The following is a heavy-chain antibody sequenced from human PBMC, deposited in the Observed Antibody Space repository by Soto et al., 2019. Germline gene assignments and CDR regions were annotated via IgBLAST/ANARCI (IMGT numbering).Heavy chain of an antibody. CDR1: GFTVSSNY. J-gene: IGHJ6*02. D-gene: IGHD2-2*01. Sequence: EVQLVESGGGLVQPGGSLRLSCAASGFTVSSNYMSWVRQAPGKGLEWVSVIYSGGSTYYADSVEGRFTISSDNSKNKLYLQMNSLRAEDTDVYYCARDRVGLGVDYYDHGMDVWGQGTTVTVSS. CDR2: IYSGGST. CDR3: ARDRVGLGVDYYDHGMDV. V-gene: IGHV3-66*01.